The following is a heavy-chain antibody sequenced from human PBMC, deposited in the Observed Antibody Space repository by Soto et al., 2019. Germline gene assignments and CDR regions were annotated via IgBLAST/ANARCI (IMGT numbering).Heavy chain of an antibody. Sequence: GGSLRLSCAASGFTFSSYAMSWVRQAPGKGLEWVSAISGSGGSTYYADSVKGWFTISRDNSKNTLYLQMNSLRAEETAVYYCAKERGRFGESQYYFDYWGQGTLVTVSS. CDR2: ISGSGGST. V-gene: IGHV3-23*01. CDR1: GFTFSSYA. J-gene: IGHJ4*02. CDR3: AKERGRFGESQYYFDY. D-gene: IGHD3-10*01.